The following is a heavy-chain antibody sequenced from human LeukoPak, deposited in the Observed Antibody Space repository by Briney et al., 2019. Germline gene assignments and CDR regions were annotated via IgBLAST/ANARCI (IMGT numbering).Heavy chain of an antibody. CDR1: GFSVSNNY. Sequence: GGSLRLSCAASGFSVSNNYMSWVRHPAGKGLEWLSVIYSGGNTFYADSVKGRFTVSRDNSKNTLYLQMNSLRADDTAVYYCTKLKGWYGEGYCDHWGQGTLVTVSS. J-gene: IGHJ4*02. V-gene: IGHV3-53*01. D-gene: IGHD3-10*01. CDR2: IYSGGNT. CDR3: TKLKGWYGEGYCDH.